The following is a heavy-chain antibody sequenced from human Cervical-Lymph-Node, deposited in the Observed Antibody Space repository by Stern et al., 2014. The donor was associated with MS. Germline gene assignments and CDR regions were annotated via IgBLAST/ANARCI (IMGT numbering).Heavy chain of an antibody. D-gene: IGHD6-6*01. V-gene: IGHV7-4-1*02. J-gene: IGHJ4*02. CDR1: GYNLTTFA. CDR2: LNTKTGNP. CDR3: ATWGAGSSPPLFY. Sequence: QLVQSGSELKKPGASVKVSCKASGYNLTTFAINWVRQAPGQGLEWMGWLNTKTGNPTFAQGFTGRFVFSLDASINKAYLQIISLKAEDSAVYYCATWGAGSSPPLFYWGQGTLVTVSS.